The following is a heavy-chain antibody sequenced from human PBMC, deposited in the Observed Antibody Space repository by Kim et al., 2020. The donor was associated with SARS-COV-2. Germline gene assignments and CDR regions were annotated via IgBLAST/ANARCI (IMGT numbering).Heavy chain of an antibody. J-gene: IGHJ6*02. CDR1: GYTFTSYA. CDR2: INTNTGNP. V-gene: IGHV7-4-1*02. D-gene: IGHD6-19*01. Sequence: GASVKVSCKASGYTFTSYAMNWVRQAPGQGLEWMGWINTNTGNPTYAQGFTGRFVFSLDTSVSTADLQISSLKAEDTAVYYCARDSAAMYSSGWYGGMDVWGQGTTVTVSS. CDR3: ARDSAAMYSSGWYGGMDV.